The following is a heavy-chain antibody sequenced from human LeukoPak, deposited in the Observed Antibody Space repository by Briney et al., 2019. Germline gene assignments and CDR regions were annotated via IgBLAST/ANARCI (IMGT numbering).Heavy chain of an antibody. V-gene: IGHV3-21*01. D-gene: IGHD3-22*01. CDR3: AGDPTMIVVFDAFDI. Sequence: GGSLRLSCAASGFTFSSYEMNWVRQAPGKGLEWVSSISSSSSYIYYADSVKGRFTISRDNAKNSLYLQMNSLRAEDTAVYYCAGDPTMIVVFDAFDIWGQGTMVTVSS. CDR1: GFTFSSYE. J-gene: IGHJ3*02. CDR2: ISSSSSYI.